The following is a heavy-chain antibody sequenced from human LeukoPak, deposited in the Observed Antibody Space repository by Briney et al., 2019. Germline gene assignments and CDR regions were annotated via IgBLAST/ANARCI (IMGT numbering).Heavy chain of an antibody. CDR3: AGEIRGLWFGEPRGWFDP. V-gene: IGHV4-4*07. J-gene: IGHJ5*02. Sequence: SETLSLTCTVSGGTISSYYWTWIRQPAGKGLEWIGRIYTSGSTNYNPSLKSRVSMSVDTSKNQFSLKLTSVTAADTAVYYCAGEIRGLWFGEPRGWFDPWGQGTLVTVSS. CDR1: GGTISSYY. CDR2: IYTSGST. D-gene: IGHD3-10*01.